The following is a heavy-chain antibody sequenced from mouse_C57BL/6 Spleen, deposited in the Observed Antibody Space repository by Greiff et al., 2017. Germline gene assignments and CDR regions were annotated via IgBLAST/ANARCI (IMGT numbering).Heavy chain of an antibody. J-gene: IGHJ4*01. D-gene: IGHD1-1*01. CDR1: GYTFTSYW. CDR3: ARSDITTVVATYYYAMDY. V-gene: IGHV1-53*01. CDR2: INPSNGGT. Sequence: QVQLQQPGTELVKPGASVKLSCKASGYTFTSYWMHWVKQRPGQGLEWIGNINPSNGGTNYNEKFKSKATLTVDKSSSTAYMQLSSLTAEDSAVYNCARSDITTVVATYYYAMDYGGQGTSVTVSS.